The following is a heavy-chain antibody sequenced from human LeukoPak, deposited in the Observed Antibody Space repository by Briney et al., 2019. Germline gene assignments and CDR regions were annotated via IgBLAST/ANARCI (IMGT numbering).Heavy chain of an antibody. CDR2: IRSTANGYAT. CDR1: GFTFSGSA. J-gene: IGHJ5*02. Sequence: GGSLRLSCAASGFTFSGSALHWVRQASGKGLEWVGRIRSTANGYATAYAASVEGRFTISRDDSKNTAYLQMNSLKTEDTAVYYCTSGYSSGWEADWLDPWGQGTLVTVSS. V-gene: IGHV3-73*01. D-gene: IGHD6-19*01. CDR3: TSGYSSGWEADWLDP.